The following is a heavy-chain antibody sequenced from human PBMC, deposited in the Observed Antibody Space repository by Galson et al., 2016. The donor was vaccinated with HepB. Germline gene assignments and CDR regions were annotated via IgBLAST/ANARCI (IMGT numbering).Heavy chain of an antibody. V-gene: IGHV1-69*13. D-gene: IGHD2-21*01. CDR2: IIPVFGPP. CDR3: MLGSCSPKCYSHSPYYYYYGMDV. J-gene: IGHJ6*02. CDR1: GGTVSTYA. Sequence: SVKVSCKASGGTVSTYAISWARQAPGQGLEWMGGIIPVFGPPNYARKFEGRVTITADESTSTVYMGLNSLRSEDTAVYYCMLGSCSPKCYSHSPYYYYYGMDVWGQGTTVTVSS.